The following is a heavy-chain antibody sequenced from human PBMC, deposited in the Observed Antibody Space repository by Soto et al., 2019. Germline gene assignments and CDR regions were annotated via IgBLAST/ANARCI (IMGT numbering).Heavy chain of an antibody. CDR3: ARDSRLWGSTGWKRENLFDI. CDR2: IIPIFATP. CDR1: GGNFNTYP. V-gene: IGHV1-69*18. Sequence: QVQLEQSGAEVKRPGSSVKVSCKTSGGNFNTYPISWVRQAPGHRLEWMGKIIPIFATPDYAQKFQGRVTINADEATTTVYMELRSLKSDDSAVYYCARDSRLWGSTGWKRENLFDIWGQGTMVTVSS. J-gene: IGHJ3*02. D-gene: IGHD3-16*01.